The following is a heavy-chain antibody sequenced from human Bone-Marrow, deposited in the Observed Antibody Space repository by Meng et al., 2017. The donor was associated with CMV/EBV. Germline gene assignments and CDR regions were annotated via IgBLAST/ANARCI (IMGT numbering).Heavy chain of an antibody. J-gene: IGHJ4*02. D-gene: IGHD6-6*01. CDR2: IKSYTDGGTT. CDR1: GFTFPNAW. V-gene: IGHV3-15*07. CDR3: TSGTSSSDY. Sequence: SLAASGFTFPNAWMHWVRQAPGKGLEWVGRIKSYTDGGTTDYAAPVKGRFTISRNDSRNILYLHMNSLKTEDTAVYYCTSGTSSSDYWGQGTLVTVSS.